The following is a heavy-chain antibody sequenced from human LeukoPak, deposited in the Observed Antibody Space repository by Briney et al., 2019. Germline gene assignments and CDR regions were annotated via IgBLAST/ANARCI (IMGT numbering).Heavy chain of an antibody. Sequence: PGGSLRLPCEASGFTFSNFWMSWVRQAPGEGLEWVANIKIDGSEKYYADSVKGRFTVSRDNTKNSAFLQMNSLRAEDTAMYYCASFSDVLWVPGVDYWGQGTLVTVSS. D-gene: IGHD3-16*01. CDR3: ASFSDVLWVPGVDY. V-gene: IGHV3-7*01. CDR1: GFTFSNFW. J-gene: IGHJ4*02. CDR2: IKIDGSEK.